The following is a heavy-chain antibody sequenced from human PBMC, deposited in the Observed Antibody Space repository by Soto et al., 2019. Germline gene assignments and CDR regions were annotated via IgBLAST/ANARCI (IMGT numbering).Heavy chain of an antibody. CDR3: AHRPSGWYLFDY. CDR2: IYWNDDK. Sequence: VSGPTLVNPTQTLTLTSTFSGFSLSTSGVGVGWIRQPPGKALEWLALIYWNDDKRYSPSLKSRLTITKDTSKNQVVLTMTNMDPVDTATYYCAHRPSGWYLFDYWGQGTLVTVSS. CDR1: GFSLSTSGVG. V-gene: IGHV2-5*01. J-gene: IGHJ4*02. D-gene: IGHD6-19*01.